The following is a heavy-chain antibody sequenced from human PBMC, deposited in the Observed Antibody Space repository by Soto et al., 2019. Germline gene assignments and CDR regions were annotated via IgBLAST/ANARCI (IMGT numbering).Heavy chain of an antibody. CDR2: ISAYNENA. CDR3: ARERVSVGPDY. Sequence: QIHLVQSGAEVKKPGASVKVSCKGSGYAFSSYGINWVRQAPGQGLEWMGWISAYNENAEYAQNLQGRVTMTTDTSTSTTYMELRSLRSDDTAIYYCARERVSVGPDYWGQGTLVTVSS. D-gene: IGHD3-16*01. J-gene: IGHJ4*02. CDR1: GYAFSSYG. V-gene: IGHV1-18*01.